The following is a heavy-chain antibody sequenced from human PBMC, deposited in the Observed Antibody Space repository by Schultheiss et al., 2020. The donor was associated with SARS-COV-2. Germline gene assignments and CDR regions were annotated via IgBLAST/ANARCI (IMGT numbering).Heavy chain of an antibody. Sequence: GGSLRLSCAASGFTFSTYAMNWVRQAPGKGLEWVSVISTTGGATYYADSVKGRFTISRDNAKNSLYLQMNSLRAEDTAVYYCARTEDYDFWSGYFARNYYYGMDVWGQGTTVTVSS. CDR3: ARTEDYDFWSGYFARNYYYGMDV. V-gene: IGHV3-48*01. J-gene: IGHJ6*02. CDR1: GFTFSTYA. D-gene: IGHD3-3*01. CDR2: ISTTGGAT.